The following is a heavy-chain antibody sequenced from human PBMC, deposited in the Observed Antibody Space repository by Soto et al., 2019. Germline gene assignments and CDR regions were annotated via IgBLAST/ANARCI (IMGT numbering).Heavy chain of an antibody. D-gene: IGHD6-19*01. V-gene: IGHV4-61*01. CDR2: IYYSGST. CDR1: GGSVSSGSYY. CDR3: AREFGNSSGWFTKYYYGMDV. J-gene: IGHJ6*02. Sequence: SETLSLTCTVSGGSVSSGSYYWSWIRQPPGKGLEWIGYIYYSGSTNYNPSLKSRVTISVDTSKNQFSLKLSSVTAADTAVYYCAREFGNSSGWFTKYYYGMDVWGQGTTVTVSS.